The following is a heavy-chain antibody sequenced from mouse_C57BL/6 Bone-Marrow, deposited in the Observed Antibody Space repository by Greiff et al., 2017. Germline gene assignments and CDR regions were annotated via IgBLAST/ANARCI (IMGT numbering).Heavy chain of an antibody. J-gene: IGHJ1*03. CDR1: GYTFTSYW. D-gene: IGHD1-1*01. CDR2: IHPNSGST. CDR3: ARITTVVATNFDV. V-gene: IGHV1-64*01. Sequence: QVQLQQPGAELVKPGASVTLSCKASGYTFTSYWMHWVKQRPGQVLEWIGMIHPNSGSTNYNEKFKSKATLTVDKSSSTAYMQLSSLTSEDSAVYYCARITTVVATNFDVWGTGTTVTVSS.